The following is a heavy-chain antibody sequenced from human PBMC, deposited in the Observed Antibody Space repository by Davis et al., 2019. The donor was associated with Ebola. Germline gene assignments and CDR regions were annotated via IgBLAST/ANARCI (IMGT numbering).Heavy chain of an antibody. CDR1: GYSFPNYW. D-gene: IGHD2-2*01. J-gene: IGHJ5*02. Sequence: GESLKISCKGTGYSFPNYWIGWVRQMPGKGLEWMGIIYPDDSDTRYSPSFQGQVTISADKSISTAYLQWSSLKASDTAMYYCARHYQAWVENWFHPLGQGTLVTVSS. CDR2: IYPDDSDT. V-gene: IGHV5-51*01. CDR3: ARHYQAWVENWFHP.